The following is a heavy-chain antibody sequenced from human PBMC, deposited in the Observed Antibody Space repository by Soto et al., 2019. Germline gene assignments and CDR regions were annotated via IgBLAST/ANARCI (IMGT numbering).Heavy chain of an antibody. V-gene: IGHV1-18*01. D-gene: IGHD2-2*01. CDR2: ISAYNGNT. J-gene: IGHJ5*02. Sequence: QVQLVQSGAEVKKPGASVKVSCKASGYTVTSYGISWVRQDPGQGLEWMGWISAYNGNTHYAQKLQGRVTMTTDTSTSTAYMELRSLRADDTAVYYCAGVPADNWFDPWGQGTLVTVSS. CDR1: GYTVTSYG. CDR3: AGVPADNWFDP.